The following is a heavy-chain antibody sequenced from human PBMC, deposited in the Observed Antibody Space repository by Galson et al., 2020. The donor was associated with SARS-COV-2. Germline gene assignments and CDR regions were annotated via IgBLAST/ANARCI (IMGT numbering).Heavy chain of an antibody. CDR2: VYFSRST. Sequence: SETLSLTCTVYGDSVSSGSHFWSWVRQPPGKGLEWIGHVYFSRSTDYNPSLKSRVTISMDTSKNQFSLKLNSVTGADTAVYYCARDRSRLGLVDYWGQGTLVSVSS. CDR3: ARDRSRLGLVDY. J-gene: IGHJ4*02. V-gene: IGHV4-61*01. CDR1: GDSVSSGSHF.